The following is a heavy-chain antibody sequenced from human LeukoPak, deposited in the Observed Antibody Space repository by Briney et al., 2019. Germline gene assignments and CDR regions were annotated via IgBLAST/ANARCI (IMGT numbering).Heavy chain of an antibody. Sequence: GGSLRLSCAASGFTFSSYAMTWVRQAPGKGLEWLSTISGSGDRTFYAESVKGRFTISRDNSKNTVYLQMNRLRAEDTAVYYCAKDATPYNWGQGTLVTVSS. D-gene: IGHD2-15*01. CDR3: AKDATPYN. V-gene: IGHV3-23*01. CDR2: ISGSGDRT. J-gene: IGHJ4*02. CDR1: GFTFSSYA.